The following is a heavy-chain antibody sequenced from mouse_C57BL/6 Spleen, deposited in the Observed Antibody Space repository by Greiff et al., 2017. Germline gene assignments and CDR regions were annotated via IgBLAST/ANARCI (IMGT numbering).Heavy chain of an antibody. J-gene: IGHJ4*01. Sequence: QVQLQQSGAELARPGASVKLSCKASGYTFTSYGISWVKQRTGQGLEWIGEIYPGNGDTSYNQKFKGKATLTVDKSSSTAYMQLSSLTSEDSAVYFCAREALMDYWGQGTSVTVSS. D-gene: IGHD3-1*01. CDR3: AREALMDY. CDR2: IYPGNGDT. CDR1: GYTFTSYG. V-gene: IGHV1-81*01.